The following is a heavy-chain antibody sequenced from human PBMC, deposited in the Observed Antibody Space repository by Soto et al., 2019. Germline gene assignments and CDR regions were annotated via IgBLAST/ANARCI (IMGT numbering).Heavy chain of an antibody. Sequence: QVKLVQSGAEVKKPGASVNVSCKASGYTFTDYYVHWVRQAPGQGLEWMGRINPNSGGTNYAQQFQGWVTMTRDTSLSTAYLDLSRLTSDDTALYYCARESSSWDDNYDMDVWGQGTTITVSS. CDR2: INPNSGGT. D-gene: IGHD6-13*01. V-gene: IGHV1-2*04. CDR3: ARESSSWDDNYDMDV. J-gene: IGHJ6*02. CDR1: GYTFTDYY.